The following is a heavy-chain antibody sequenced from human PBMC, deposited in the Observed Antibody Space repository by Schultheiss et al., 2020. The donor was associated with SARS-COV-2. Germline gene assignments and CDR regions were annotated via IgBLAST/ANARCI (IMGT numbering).Heavy chain of an antibody. CDR2: ISGSGGST. CDR1: GFTFSSYA. J-gene: IGHJ4*02. Sequence: GESLKISCAASGFTFSSYAMNWVRQAPGKGLEWVSAISGSGGSTYYADSVKGRFTISRDNSKNTLYLQMNSLRAEDTAVYYCAKDRVVLRFLEWSHRFDYWGQGTLVTVSS. CDR3: AKDRVVLRFLEWSHRFDY. V-gene: IGHV3-23*01. D-gene: IGHD3-3*01.